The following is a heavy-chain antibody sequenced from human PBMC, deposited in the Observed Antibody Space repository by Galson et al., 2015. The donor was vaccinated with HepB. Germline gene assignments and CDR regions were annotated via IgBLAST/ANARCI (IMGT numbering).Heavy chain of an antibody. Sequence: SLRLSCAASGFTFSSYSMNWVRQAPGKGLEWVSSISSSSSYIYYADSVKGRFTISRDNAKNSLYLQMNSLRAEDTAVYYCARAPLDYYDSPFDYWGQGTLVTVSS. V-gene: IGHV3-21*01. CDR3: ARAPLDYYDSPFDY. D-gene: IGHD3-22*01. CDR2: ISSSSSYI. J-gene: IGHJ4*02. CDR1: GFTFSSYS.